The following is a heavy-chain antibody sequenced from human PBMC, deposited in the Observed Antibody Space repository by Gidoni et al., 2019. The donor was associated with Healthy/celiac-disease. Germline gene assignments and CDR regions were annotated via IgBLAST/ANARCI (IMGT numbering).Heavy chain of an antibody. V-gene: IGHV1-2*04. Sequence: QVQLVQSGAAVKKPGASVQVSCTASGYTFTGYYMHWVRQAAGQGLEWMGWINPNSGGTNYAQKFQGWVTMTRDTSSSTAYMELSRLRSDDTAVYYCARDLAICSGGSCYGDYYYYYGMDVWGQGTTVTVSS. D-gene: IGHD2-15*01. CDR3: ARDLAICSGGSCYGDYYYYYGMDV. CDR1: GYTFTGYY. CDR2: INPNSGGT. J-gene: IGHJ6*02.